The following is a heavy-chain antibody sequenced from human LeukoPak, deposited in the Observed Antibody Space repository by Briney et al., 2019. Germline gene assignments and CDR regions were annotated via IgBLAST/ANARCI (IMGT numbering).Heavy chain of an antibody. Sequence: GGSLRLSCAASGFTFSNYWMHWVRQAPGKGLIWVSRVNNDGTSTAYADSVKGRSTISRDNAKNTLYLQMNSLRAEDTAMYFCASQPYWGQGTLVTVSS. J-gene: IGHJ4*02. CDR2: VNNDGTST. CDR1: GFTFSNYW. V-gene: IGHV3-74*01. CDR3: ASQPY.